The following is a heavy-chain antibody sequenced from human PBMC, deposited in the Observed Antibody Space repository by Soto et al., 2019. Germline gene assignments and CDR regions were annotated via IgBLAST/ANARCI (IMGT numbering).Heavy chain of an antibody. Sequence: PGESLKISCKGSGYSFTSYWIGWVRQMPGKGLEWMGIIYPGDSDTRYSPSFQGQVTISADKSISTAYLQWSSLKASDTAMYYFARLSADPPKEAGLYYFDYWGQGTLVTVSS. V-gene: IGHV5-51*01. J-gene: IGHJ4*02. CDR3: ARLSADPPKEAGLYYFDY. CDR2: IYPGDSDT. CDR1: GYSFTSYW. D-gene: IGHD6-13*01.